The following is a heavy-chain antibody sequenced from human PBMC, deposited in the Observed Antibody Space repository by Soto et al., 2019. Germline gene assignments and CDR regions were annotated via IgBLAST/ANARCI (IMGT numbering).Heavy chain of an antibody. CDR3: ARVLYGSGTNWFDP. D-gene: IGHD3-10*01. CDR2: ISISGPSV. V-gene: IGHV3-11*01. Sequence: QVQLVESGGGLVKPGGSLRLSCTASGFTFSDYYMGWIRQAPGEGLEYMSYISISGPSVYYADSVKGRFTISRDNTRNSLYLQMNSLSDEDTAMYYCARVLYGSGTNWFDPWGQGALVTVSS. CDR1: GFTFSDYY. J-gene: IGHJ5*02.